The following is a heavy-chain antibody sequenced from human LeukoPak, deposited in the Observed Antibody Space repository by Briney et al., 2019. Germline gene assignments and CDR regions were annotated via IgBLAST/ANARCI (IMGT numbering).Heavy chain of an antibody. D-gene: IGHD5-12*01. CDR1: AGSISSSSYY. CDR2: IYYSGST. CDR3: ARHSRFSGYYYFDY. J-gene: IGHJ4*02. Sequence: SETLSLTCTVSAGSISSSSYYWGWIRQPPGKGLEWIGTIYYSGSTYYNPSLKSRVTISVGTSKNQFSLKLSSVTAADTAVYYCARHSRFSGYYYFDYWGQGTLVTVSS. V-gene: IGHV4-39*01.